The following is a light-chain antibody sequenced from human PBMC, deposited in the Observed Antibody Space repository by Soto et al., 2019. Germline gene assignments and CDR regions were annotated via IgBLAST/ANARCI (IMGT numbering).Light chain of an antibody. Sequence: EIVMTQSPATLSVSPGERATLSCRASQSVSSNLAWYQQKPGQAPRLLIYSASTRATGFPARFSGSGSGTEFTLIISGLQFEDFAVYYCQQYNNWPLTFGGGTKVEIK. CDR2: SAS. V-gene: IGKV3-15*01. CDR3: QQYNNWPLT. CDR1: QSVSSN. J-gene: IGKJ4*01.